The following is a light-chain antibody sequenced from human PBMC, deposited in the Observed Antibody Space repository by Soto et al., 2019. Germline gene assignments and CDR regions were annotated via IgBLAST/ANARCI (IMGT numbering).Light chain of an antibody. CDR3: QVWHNSAAV. Sequence: SYELTQPLSVSVALGQTARIACGGNNIGNVHVHWYQQKPGRAPVVVIYSDSNRPSGIPDRFSGSNSGNTATLTISSAQAGDEADYYCQVWHNSAAVFGTGTKVTVL. J-gene: IGLJ1*01. CDR1: NIGNVH. V-gene: IGLV3-9*01. CDR2: SDS.